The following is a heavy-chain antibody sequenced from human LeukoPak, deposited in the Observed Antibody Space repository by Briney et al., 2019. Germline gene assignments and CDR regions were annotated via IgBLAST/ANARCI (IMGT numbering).Heavy chain of an antibody. D-gene: IGHD2-2*01. CDR3: ASGQLLFDY. CDR1: GFTFSSYG. Sequence: GGSLRLSCAASGFTFSSYGLHWVRQAPGKGLEWVAVIWYDGNKKYYADSVKGRFTISRDNSKNTLYLQMNSLRAEDTAVYYCASGQLLFDYWGQGTLVTVSS. CDR2: IWYDGNKK. J-gene: IGHJ4*02. V-gene: IGHV3-33*01.